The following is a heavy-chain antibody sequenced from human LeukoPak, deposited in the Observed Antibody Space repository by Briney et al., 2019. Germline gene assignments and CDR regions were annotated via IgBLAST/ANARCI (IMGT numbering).Heavy chain of an antibody. Sequence: SETLSLTCAVYGGSFSDYYWSWIRQPPGKGLEWIGEIDHRESTTYNPSLKSRVTISVDTSKNQFSLKLNSVTAADTAVYYCASRMYYYYGMDVWGQGTTVIVSS. J-gene: IGHJ6*02. CDR1: GGSFSDYY. CDR3: ASRMYYYYGMDV. CDR2: IDHREST. V-gene: IGHV4-34*01.